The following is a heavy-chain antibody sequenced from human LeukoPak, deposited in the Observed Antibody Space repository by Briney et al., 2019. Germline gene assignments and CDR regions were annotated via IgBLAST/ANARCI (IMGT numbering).Heavy chain of an antibody. D-gene: IGHD6-19*01. CDR3: ASGSYSSGWFPYFEF. Sequence: SETLSLTCTVSGDSISSSNYYWGWIRQPPGKGLEWIGSIYCSGSTYYNPSLKSRVTISIDTSKNQFSLKLSSVTAADTATYYCASGSYSSGWFPYFEFWGQGTLVTVSS. CDR1: GDSISSSNYY. J-gene: IGHJ4*02. V-gene: IGHV4-39*01. CDR2: IYCSGST.